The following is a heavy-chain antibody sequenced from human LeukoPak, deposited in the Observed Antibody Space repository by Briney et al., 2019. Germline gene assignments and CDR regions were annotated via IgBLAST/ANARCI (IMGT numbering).Heavy chain of an antibody. CDR2: FTNSRSGTYI. J-gene: IGHJ6*02. D-gene: IGHD2-2*01. Sequence: GGSLRLSCAASGFTFSSYAMTWVRQAPGKGLERVSSFTNSRSGTYIYYADSVTGRFTISRDNAKNTLYLQMNSLRAEDTAVYYCARALGDQPNYYYGMDVWGQGTTVTVSS. V-gene: IGHV3-21*01. CDR3: ARALGDQPNYYYGMDV. CDR1: GFTFSSYA.